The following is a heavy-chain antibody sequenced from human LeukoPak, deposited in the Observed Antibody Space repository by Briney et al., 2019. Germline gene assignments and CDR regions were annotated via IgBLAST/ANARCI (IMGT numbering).Heavy chain of an antibody. D-gene: IGHD3-16*02. Sequence: GGSLRLSCAASGFTFSIYEMNWVRQAPGKGLEWVSYISTSGTTIYYADSVKGRFTISRDNAKNSLYLQMNSLRAEDTAVYYCARAYTFGGVIVAFDYWGQGTLVTVSS. CDR3: ARAYTFGGVIVAFDY. J-gene: IGHJ4*02. CDR1: GFTFSIYE. CDR2: ISTSGTTI. V-gene: IGHV3-48*03.